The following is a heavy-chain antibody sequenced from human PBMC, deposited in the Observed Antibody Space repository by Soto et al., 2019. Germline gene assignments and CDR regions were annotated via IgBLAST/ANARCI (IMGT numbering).Heavy chain of an antibody. D-gene: IGHD6-6*01. J-gene: IGHJ3*02. CDR2: IKQDGSEK. Sequence: EVQLVESGGGLVQPGGTLRLSCAASGFTFSSYWMSWVRQAPGKGLEWVANIKQDGSEKYYVDSVKGRFTISRDNAKDSLYLQMNSLRAEDTAMYYYIAHDSSSGAFDSWGKGTMVTVSS. CDR1: GFTFSSYW. CDR3: IAHDSSSGAFDS. V-gene: IGHV3-7*01.